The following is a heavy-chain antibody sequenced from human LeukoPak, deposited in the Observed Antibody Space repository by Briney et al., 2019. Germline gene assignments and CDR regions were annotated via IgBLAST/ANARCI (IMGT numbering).Heavy chain of an antibody. Sequence: GGSLRLSCTASGFTFGDYAMSWVRQAPGKGLEWVSFIRSKAYGGTTEYAASVKGRFTISRDDSKSIAYLQMNSLKTEDTGVYYCTKVSLAAASVFFDYWGQGTLVTVSS. V-gene: IGHV3-49*04. CDR1: GFTFGDYA. J-gene: IGHJ4*02. CDR3: TKVSLAAASVFFDY. D-gene: IGHD2-15*01. CDR2: IRSKAYGGTT.